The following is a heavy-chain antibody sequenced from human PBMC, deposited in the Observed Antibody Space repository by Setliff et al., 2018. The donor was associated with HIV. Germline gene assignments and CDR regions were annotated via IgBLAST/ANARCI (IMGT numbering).Heavy chain of an antibody. Sequence: SETLSLTCEVYGGSFSDYYYTWIRQAPGKGLEWIGDIAYSGTTMYFNYNPSLESRLSLSEDTSRHQFSLKLTSVTADDTGIYYCARGPPFAYWGQGLLVTVSS. CDR1: GGSFSDYY. CDR2: IAYSGTTMYF. CDR3: ARGPPFAY. J-gene: IGHJ4*02. V-gene: IGHV4-34*01.